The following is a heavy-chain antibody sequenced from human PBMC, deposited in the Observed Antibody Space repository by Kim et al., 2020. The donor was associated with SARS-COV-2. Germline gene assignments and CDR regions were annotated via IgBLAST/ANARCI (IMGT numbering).Heavy chain of an antibody. Sequence: SETLSLTCAVSGGSISSSNWWSWVRQPPGKGLEWIGEIYHSGSTNYNPSLKSRVTISVDKSKNQFSLKLSSVTAADTAVYYCATRPYGDYVEQFDYWGQGTLVTVSS. CDR1: GGSISSSNW. D-gene: IGHD4-17*01. J-gene: IGHJ4*02. CDR3: ATRPYGDYVEQFDY. CDR2: IYHSGST. V-gene: IGHV4-4*02.